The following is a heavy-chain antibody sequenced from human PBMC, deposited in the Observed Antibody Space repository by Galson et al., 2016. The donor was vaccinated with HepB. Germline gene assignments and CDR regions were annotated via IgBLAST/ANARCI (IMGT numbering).Heavy chain of an antibody. Sequence: SLRLSCAASGFTFSSYGMHWVRQAPGKGLEWVAVISYDGNKKYYAASVNGRFTIASDNSENTLYLTMHSLRAEDTAVYYSARDEDDPNYTIDFWGQGTLVSVSS. CDR3: ARDEDDPNYTIDF. CDR2: ISYDGNKK. CDR1: GFTFSSYG. V-gene: IGHV3-30*19. D-gene: IGHD5-24*01. J-gene: IGHJ4*02.